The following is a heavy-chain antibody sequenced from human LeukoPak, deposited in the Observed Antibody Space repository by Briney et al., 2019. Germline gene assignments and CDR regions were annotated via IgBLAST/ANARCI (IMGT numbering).Heavy chain of an antibody. J-gene: IGHJ4*02. CDR3: ARAVGGDGSGSL. Sequence: SETLSLTCTVSGDSISTYYWSWIRQPPGKGLEWIGYIYYRVTSDYNPSLKSRVTMSVDMSTRQISLKLSSVTAADTAVYYCARAVGGDGSGSLWGPGTLVTVSS. CDR1: GDSISTYY. CDR2: IYYRVTS. V-gene: IGHV4-59*01. D-gene: IGHD3-10*01.